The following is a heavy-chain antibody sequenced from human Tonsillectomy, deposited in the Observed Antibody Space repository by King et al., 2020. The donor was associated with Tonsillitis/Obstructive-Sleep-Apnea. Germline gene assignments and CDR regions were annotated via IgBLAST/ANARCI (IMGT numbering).Heavy chain of an antibody. J-gene: IGHJ3*02. CDR1: GFTFSSYS. D-gene: IGHD5/OR15-5a*01. V-gene: IGHV3-21*01. CDR3: ASSLSSAFDI. CDR2: IISSSNYI. Sequence: DVQLVESGGGLVKPGGSLRLSCAASGFTFSSYSMNWVRQAPGKGLEWVSSIISSSNYIYYAESVKGRFTISRDNAKNSLYLQMNSLRAEDTAVYYCASSLSSAFDIWGQGTMVTVSS.